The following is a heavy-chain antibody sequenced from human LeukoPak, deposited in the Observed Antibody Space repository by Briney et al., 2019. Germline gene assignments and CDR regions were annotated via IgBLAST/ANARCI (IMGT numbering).Heavy chain of an antibody. D-gene: IGHD3-22*01. CDR3: RRPFLVYFDSSGYYYYYYHGLDV. CDR1: GGSISSKNYS. Sequence: PSETLSLTCTVSGGSISSKNYSWAWVRQPPGKGLVWVGTTYSSGSTYYRPSLKSRATISVDTSKNQFSLQLRSVTAADTDVYYCRRPFLVYFDSSGYYYYYYHGLDVWGRGTTVTVSS. CDR2: TYSSGST. V-gene: IGHV4-39*01. J-gene: IGHJ6*02.